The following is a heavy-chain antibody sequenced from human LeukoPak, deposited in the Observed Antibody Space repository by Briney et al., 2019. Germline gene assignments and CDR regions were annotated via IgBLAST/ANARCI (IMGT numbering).Heavy chain of an antibody. CDR3: ARESFMVRGVIIDRWFDP. Sequence: VASVKVSCTTSGYTFTSYYIHWVRQAPGQGLEWMGWISAYNGNTNYAQKLQGRVTMTTDTSTSTAYMELRSLRSDDTAVYYCARESFMVRGVIIDRWFDPWGQGTLVTVSS. J-gene: IGHJ5*02. V-gene: IGHV1-18*04. D-gene: IGHD3-10*01. CDR1: GYTFTSYY. CDR2: ISAYNGNT.